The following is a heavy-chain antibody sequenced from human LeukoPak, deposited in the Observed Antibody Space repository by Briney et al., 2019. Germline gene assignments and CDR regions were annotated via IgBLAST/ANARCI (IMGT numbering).Heavy chain of an antibody. CDR3: AKGPHSGSPRGFDY. Sequence: GGSLRLSCAASGFTFSSYAMSWVRQAPGEGLEWVSTISPSGGSTFYADSVKGRFTIFRDNSKNTLYLQMNNLRVDDTAVYYCAKGPHSGSPRGFDYWRQGILVAASS. J-gene: IGHJ4*02. V-gene: IGHV3-23*01. CDR1: GFTFSSYA. CDR2: ISPSGGST. D-gene: IGHD1-26*01.